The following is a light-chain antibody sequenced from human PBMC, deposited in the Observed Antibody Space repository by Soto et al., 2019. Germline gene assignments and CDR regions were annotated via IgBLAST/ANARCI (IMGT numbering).Light chain of an antibody. CDR3: CSYGGRATWV. CDR2: EVT. CDR1: SSDVGSYNL. Sequence: QSVLTQPASVSGSPGQSITISCTGSSSDVGSYNLVSWYQQVPGKAPKVMIYEVTKRPSGVSNRFSVSKSGNTASLTISGLKAEDEADYSCCSYGGRATWVFGGGTKLTVL. J-gene: IGLJ3*02. V-gene: IGLV2-23*02.